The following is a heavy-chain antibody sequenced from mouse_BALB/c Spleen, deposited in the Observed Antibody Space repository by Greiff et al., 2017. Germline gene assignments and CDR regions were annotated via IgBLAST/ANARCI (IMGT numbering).Heavy chain of an antibody. J-gene: IGHJ4*01. CDR1: GFSLTSYG. D-gene: IGHD2-4*01. CDR2: IWAGGST. Sequence: VMLVESGPGLVAPSQSLSITCPVSGFSLTSYGVHWVRQPPGKGLEWLGVIWAGGSTNYNSALMSRLSISKVNSKSQVFLKMNSLQTDDTAMYYCASPYYDYDNYAMDYWGQGTSVTVSS. CDR3: ASPYYDYDNYAMDY. V-gene: IGHV2-9*02.